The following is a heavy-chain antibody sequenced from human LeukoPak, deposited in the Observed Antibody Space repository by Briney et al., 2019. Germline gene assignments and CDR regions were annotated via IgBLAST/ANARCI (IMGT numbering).Heavy chain of an antibody. V-gene: IGHV1-69*01. CDR1: GGTFSSYA. CDR2: IIHSFGTA. CDR3: ARARVVPAAMGSFGAFDI. J-gene: IGHJ3*02. D-gene: IGHD2-2*01. Sequence: GASVRVSCKASGGTFSSYAISWVRQAPGQGLEWMRGIIHSFGTAHYAQKFQGRVTITADESTSTAYMELSSLRSEDTAVYYCARARVVPAAMGSFGAFDIWGQGTMVTVSS.